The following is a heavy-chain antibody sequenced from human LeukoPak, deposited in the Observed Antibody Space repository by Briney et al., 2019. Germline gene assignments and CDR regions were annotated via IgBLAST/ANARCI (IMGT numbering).Heavy chain of an antibody. CDR1: GFTFSSYA. J-gene: IGHJ4*02. D-gene: IGHD7-27*01. V-gene: IGHV3-23*01. CDR3: AKEPDTWGSRFDY. CDR2: ISGRGGST. Sequence: GGSLRLSCAASGFTFSSYAMSWVRQAPGKGLEWVSGISGRGGSTYYADSVEGRFTISRDNSKNTLYLQMNSLRAEDTAVYYCAKEPDTWGSRFDYWGQGTLVTVSS.